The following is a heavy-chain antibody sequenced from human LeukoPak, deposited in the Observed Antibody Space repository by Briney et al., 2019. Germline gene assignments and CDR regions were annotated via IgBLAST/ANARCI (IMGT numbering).Heavy chain of an antibody. J-gene: IGHJ3*02. D-gene: IGHD6-13*01. CDR2: IWYDGSNK. V-gene: IGHV3-33*08. CDR3: ARALRGIAAAVTAFDI. CDR1: GSNFG. Sequence: GGSLRLSCAASGSNFGMHWVRQAPGKGMEWVALIWYDGSNKYYADSVKGRFTISRDNSKNTLYLQMNSLRAEDTAVYYCARALRGIAAAVTAFDIWGQGTMVTVSS.